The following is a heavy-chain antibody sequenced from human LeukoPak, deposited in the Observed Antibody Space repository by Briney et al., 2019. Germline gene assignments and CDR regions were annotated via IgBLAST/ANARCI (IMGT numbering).Heavy chain of an antibody. V-gene: IGHV4-61*02. CDR3: ARVRGSGWAYDY. D-gene: IGHD6-19*01. Sequence: SETLSLTCTVSGGSISSGSYYWSWIRQPAGKGLEWIGRTDSSGGTNYNPSLKGRVTISLDTSNNQFSLKLSPVTAADTALYYCARVRGSGWAYDYWGQGTLVTVAS. CDR2: TDSSGGT. CDR1: GGSISSGSYY. J-gene: IGHJ4*02.